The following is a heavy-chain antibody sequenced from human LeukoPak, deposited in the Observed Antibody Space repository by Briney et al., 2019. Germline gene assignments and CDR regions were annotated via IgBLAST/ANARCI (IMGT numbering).Heavy chain of an antibody. CDR3: AKDRPNYYGSNGHYYRRDGDY. CDR1: GFTFSIYA. J-gene: IGHJ4*02. D-gene: IGHD3-22*01. Sequence: GGSLRLSCAASGFTFSIYAMSWVGQAPGKGLQGVASITSSGDGTYYADSVKGRFTISRDNSENMLYLQMNSLRVEDTAVYFCAKDRPNYYGSNGHYYRRDGDYWGQGTLVTVSS. CDR2: ITSSGDGT. V-gene: IGHV3-23*01.